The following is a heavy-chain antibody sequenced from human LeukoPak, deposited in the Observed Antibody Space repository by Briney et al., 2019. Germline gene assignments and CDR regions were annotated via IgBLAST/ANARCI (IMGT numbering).Heavy chain of an antibody. CDR3: ARDQTTYFGVVIEAFDI. Sequence: GASLKVSCKASGYTFTSYGISWVRQAPGQGLEWMGWINPNSGGTNYAQKFQGRVTMTRDTSISTAYMELSRLRSDDTAVYYCARDQTTYFGVVIEAFDIWGQGTMVTVSS. CDR2: INPNSGGT. CDR1: GYTFTSYG. V-gene: IGHV1-2*02. D-gene: IGHD3-3*01. J-gene: IGHJ3*02.